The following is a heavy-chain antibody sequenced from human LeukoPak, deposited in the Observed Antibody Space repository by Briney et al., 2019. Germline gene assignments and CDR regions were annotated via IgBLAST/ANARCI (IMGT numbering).Heavy chain of an antibody. Sequence: GGSLRLSCAASGFTFSNFGMHWVRQAPGKGLEWVAVIWYDGSKKYYADSVKGRFTISRDNSKNTLYLQMNSLRAEDTAVYYCARDDDGIHLDVWGQGTTVTVSS. V-gene: IGHV3-33*01. J-gene: IGHJ6*02. CDR1: GFTFSNFG. CDR2: IWYDGSKK. CDR3: ARDDDGIHLDV.